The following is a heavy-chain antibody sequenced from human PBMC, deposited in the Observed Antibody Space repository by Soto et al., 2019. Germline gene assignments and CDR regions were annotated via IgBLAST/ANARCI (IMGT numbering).Heavy chain of an antibody. CDR2: IKQDGSEK. V-gene: IGHV3-7*03. Sequence: SGGSLRLSCAASGFTFSSYWMNWVRQAPGKGLEWVASIKQDGSEKYYVDSVTGRFTISRDNAKNSLYLQMNSLRAEDTAVYYCARETPVTLGFHYAMDVWGQGTTVTVSS. CDR1: GFTFSSYW. J-gene: IGHJ6*02. CDR3: ARETPVTLGFHYAMDV. D-gene: IGHD4-17*01.